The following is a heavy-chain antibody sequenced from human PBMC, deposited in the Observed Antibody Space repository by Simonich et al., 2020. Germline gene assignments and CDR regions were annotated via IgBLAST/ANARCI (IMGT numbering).Heavy chain of an antibody. J-gene: IGHJ4*02. V-gene: IGHV1-2*06. CDR2: TNPNSGGT. Sequence: QVQLVQSGAEVKKPGASVKVSCKASGYTFTGYNMHWVRQAPGQGLEWMGRTNPNSGGTNDAQKFQGRVTMTRDTSISTAYMELSRLRSDDTAVYYCASGWDWGFSHMSDYWGQGTLVTVSS. CDR3: ASGWDWGFSHMSDY. D-gene: IGHD7-27*01. CDR1: GYTFTGYN.